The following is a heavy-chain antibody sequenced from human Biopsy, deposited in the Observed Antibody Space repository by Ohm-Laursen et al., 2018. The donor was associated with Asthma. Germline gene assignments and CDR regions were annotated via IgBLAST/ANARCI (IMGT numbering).Heavy chain of an antibody. CDR3: ASGLGMDV. CDR1: GYAFSLYG. J-gene: IGHJ6*02. Sequence: ATVKISCKVSGYAFSLYGINWVRQAPGQGLEWMGWISAYNGNTNYAQKLQGRVTITTDTSTSTAYMELRSLRSDDTAVYYCASGLGMDVWGQGTTVTVSS. CDR2: ISAYNGNT. V-gene: IGHV1-18*01.